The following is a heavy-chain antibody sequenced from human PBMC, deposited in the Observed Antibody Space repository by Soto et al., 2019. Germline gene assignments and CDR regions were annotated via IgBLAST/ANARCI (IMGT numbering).Heavy chain of an antibody. V-gene: IGHV3-23*01. CDR3: AKGGTSSGPYYYGLDV. Sequence: GGSLRLSCAASVFTFSAYAMSWVRQAPGKGLQWVSAISGGGGDTYYADSVKGRFTISRDNSKNTLYLLMHSLRAEDTAVYYCAKGGTSSGPYYYGLDVWGQGTTVTVSS. J-gene: IGHJ6*02. CDR2: ISGGGGDT. D-gene: IGHD6-19*01. CDR1: VFTFSAYA.